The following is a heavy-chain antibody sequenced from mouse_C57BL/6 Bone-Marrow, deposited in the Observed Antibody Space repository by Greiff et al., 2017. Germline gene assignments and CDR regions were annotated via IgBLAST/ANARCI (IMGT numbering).Heavy chain of an antibody. D-gene: IGHD3-3*01. CDR3: AKEGLGSPGFDY. CDR2: IYPGSGST. V-gene: IGHV1-55*01. CDR1: GYTFTSYW. Sequence: VQLQQPGAELVKPGASVKMSCKASGYTFTSYWITWVKQRPGQGLEWIGDIYPGSGSTNYNEKFKSKATLTVDTSSSTAYMQLSSLPSEDSAVYYCAKEGLGSPGFDYWGQGTTLTVSS. J-gene: IGHJ2*01.